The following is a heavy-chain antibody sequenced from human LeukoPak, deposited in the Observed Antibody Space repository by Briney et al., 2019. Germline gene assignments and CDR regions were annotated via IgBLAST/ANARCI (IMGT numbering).Heavy chain of an antibody. Sequence: GASVKVSCKASGYTFTSNDINWVRQATGQGREWMGWMNPNSGNTGYAQKFQGRVTMTRNTSINTAYMELSSLRSEDTALYYCARGRAYSSGPGFDYWAQGTLVTVSS. CDR1: GYTFTSND. V-gene: IGHV1-8*01. D-gene: IGHD3-22*01. CDR2: MNPNSGNT. J-gene: IGHJ4*02. CDR3: ARGRAYSSGPGFDY.